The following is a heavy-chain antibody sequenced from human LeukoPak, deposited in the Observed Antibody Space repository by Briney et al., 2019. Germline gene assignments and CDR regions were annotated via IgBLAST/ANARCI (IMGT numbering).Heavy chain of an antibody. V-gene: IGHV4-59*11. D-gene: IGHD2-21*02. Sequence: SETLSLTCTVSGGSISSHYWSWIRQPPGKGLEWIGYIYYSGSTNYNPSLKSRVTISVDTSKNQSSLKLSSVTAADTAVYYCARDPCGGDCYEWLGRFDPWGQGTLVTVSS. CDR3: ARDPCGGDCYEWLGRFDP. CDR2: IYYSGST. J-gene: IGHJ5*02. CDR1: GGSISSHY.